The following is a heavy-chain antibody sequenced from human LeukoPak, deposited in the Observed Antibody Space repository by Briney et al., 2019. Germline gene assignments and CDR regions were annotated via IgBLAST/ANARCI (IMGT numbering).Heavy chain of an antibody. CDR2: INHSGST. CDR1: GGSFSGYY. Sequence: SETLSLTCAVYGGSFSGYYWSWIRQPPGKGLEWIGEINHSGSTSYSPSLKSRVTISADTSQNQFSLKLSSVTAADTAVYYCASRKLGNDYWGQGTLVTVSS. J-gene: IGHJ4*02. CDR3: ASRKLGNDY. V-gene: IGHV4-34*01. D-gene: IGHD7-27*01.